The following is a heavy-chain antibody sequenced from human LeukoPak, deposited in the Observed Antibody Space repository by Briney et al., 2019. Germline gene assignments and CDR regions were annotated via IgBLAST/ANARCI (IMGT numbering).Heavy chain of an antibody. CDR2: INHSGST. CDR1: GGSISSSSYY. D-gene: IGHD1-26*01. Sequence: SETLSLTCTVSGGSISSSSYYWGWIRQPPGKGLEWIGEINHSGSTNYNPSLKSRLTISVDTSKNQFSLKLSSVTAADTAVYYCARGPYHLGRYYYYYYMDVWGKGTTVTVSS. J-gene: IGHJ6*03. V-gene: IGHV4-39*07. CDR3: ARGPYHLGRYYYYYYMDV.